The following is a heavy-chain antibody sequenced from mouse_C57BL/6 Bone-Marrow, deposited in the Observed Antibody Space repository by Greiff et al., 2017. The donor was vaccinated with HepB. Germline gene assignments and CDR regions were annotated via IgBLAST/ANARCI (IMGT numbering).Heavy chain of an antibody. CDR1: GYTFTDYN. CDR3: ARRAYYYGSSSAWFAY. D-gene: IGHD1-1*01. Sequence: VQLQQSGPELVKPGASVKIPCKASGYTFTDYNMDWVKQSHGKSLEWIGDINPNNGGTIYNQKFKGKATSTVDKSSSTAYMELRSLTSEDTAVYYCARRAYYYGSSSAWFAYWGQGTLVTVSA. CDR2: INPNNGGT. J-gene: IGHJ3*01. V-gene: IGHV1-18*01.